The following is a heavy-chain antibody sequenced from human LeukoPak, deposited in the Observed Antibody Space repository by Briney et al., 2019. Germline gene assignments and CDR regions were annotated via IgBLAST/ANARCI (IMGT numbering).Heavy chain of an antibody. J-gene: IGHJ4*02. Sequence: GGSLRLSCGASGFTFSNAWMSWVRQAPGKGLEWVGRIKSKTDGGTTDYAAPVKGRFTISRDDSKNTLYLQMNSLKTADTAIYYCTTYPMVYAMNYWGQGTLVTVSS. V-gene: IGHV3-15*01. D-gene: IGHD2-8*01. CDR1: GFTFSNAW. CDR3: TTYPMVYAMNY. CDR2: IKSKTDGGTT.